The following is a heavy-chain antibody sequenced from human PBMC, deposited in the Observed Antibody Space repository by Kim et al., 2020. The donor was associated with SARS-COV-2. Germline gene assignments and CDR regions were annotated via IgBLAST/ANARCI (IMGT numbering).Heavy chain of an antibody. Sequence: NDYALSLKSRITHQPDTSKNQFSLQLNSVTPEDTAVYYCARDGAAAGIDYWGQGTLVTVSS. D-gene: IGHD6-13*01. V-gene: IGHV6-1*01. J-gene: IGHJ4*02. CDR3: ARDGAAAGIDY. CDR2: N.